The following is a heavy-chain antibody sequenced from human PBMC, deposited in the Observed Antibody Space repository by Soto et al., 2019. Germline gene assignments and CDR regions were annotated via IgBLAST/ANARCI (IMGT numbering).Heavy chain of an antibody. CDR3: ARGGLGSLWFDP. J-gene: IGHJ5*02. D-gene: IGHD3-10*01. CDR2: IVVGSGNT. Sequence: EASVKVSCKASGFTFTSSAMQWVRQARGQRLEWIGWIVVGSGNTNYAQKFQGRVTMTTDTSTSTAYMEVRSLRFDDTAVYYCARGGLGSLWFDPRGQGTLVTVSS. V-gene: IGHV1-58*02. CDR1: GFTFTSSA.